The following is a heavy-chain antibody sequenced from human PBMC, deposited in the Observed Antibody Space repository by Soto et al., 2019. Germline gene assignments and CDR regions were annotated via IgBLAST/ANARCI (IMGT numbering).Heavy chain of an antibody. CDR3: ARVNYYASGSSQYYFDY. J-gene: IGHJ4*02. D-gene: IGHD3-10*01. V-gene: IGHV3-33*01. CDR1: GFTFSSYA. Sequence: QVQLVESGGGVVQPGRSLRLSCATSGFTFSSYAMHWVRQAPGKGLEWVAVIWDGGSNKYYTDSVKGRFTISRDNSKNTLYLQMNSLRAEDTAVYYCARVNYYASGSSQYYFDYWGQGTLVTVSS. CDR2: IWDGGSNK.